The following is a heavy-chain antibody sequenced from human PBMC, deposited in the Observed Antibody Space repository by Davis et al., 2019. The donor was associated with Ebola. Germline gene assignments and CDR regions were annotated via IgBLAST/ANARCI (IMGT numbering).Heavy chain of an antibody. Sequence: MPSETLSLTCTVSGGSINSGDYYWAWIRQPPGKGLEWIGSGYHTGSTYYNPSLKSRVTMSVDTSKNQFSLKLSSVTAADTAVYYCARETLYWSGYYSYYYGMDVWGQGTTVTVSS. V-gene: IGHV4-39*07. D-gene: IGHD3-3*01. CDR2: GYHTGST. J-gene: IGHJ6*02. CDR3: ARETLYWSGYYSYYYGMDV. CDR1: GGSINSGDYY.